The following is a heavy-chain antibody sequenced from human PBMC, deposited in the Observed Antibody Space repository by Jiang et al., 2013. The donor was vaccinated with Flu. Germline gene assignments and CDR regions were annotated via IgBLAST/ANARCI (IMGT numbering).Heavy chain of an antibody. Sequence: GPGLVKPSETLSLTCTVSGASMSSYYWSWVRQPPGKGLEWIGYIYHTGSTNYNSSLRSRATISLDTSKSQFSLKLTSVTAADTAMYYCARLYCGDDCYYNYFEFWGQGALVTVSS. CDR1: GASMSSYY. CDR2: IYHTGST. V-gene: IGHV4-59*01. CDR3: ARLYCGDDCYYNYFEF. J-gene: IGHJ4*02. D-gene: IGHD2-21*02.